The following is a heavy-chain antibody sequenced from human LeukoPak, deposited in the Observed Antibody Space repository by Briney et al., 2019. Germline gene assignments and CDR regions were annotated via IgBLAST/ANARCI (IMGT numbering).Heavy chain of an antibody. CDR2: INHSGST. CDR1: GGSFSGYY. D-gene: IGHD6-19*01. J-gene: IGHJ5*02. CDR3: ARGAHPRNSGWYLLRWFDP. V-gene: IGHV4-34*01. Sequence: SETLSLTRAVYGGSFSGYYWSWIRQPPGKGLEWIGEINHSGSTNYNPSLKSRVTISVDTSKNQFSLKLSSVTAADTAVYYCARGAHPRNSGWYLLRWFDPWGQGTLVTVSS.